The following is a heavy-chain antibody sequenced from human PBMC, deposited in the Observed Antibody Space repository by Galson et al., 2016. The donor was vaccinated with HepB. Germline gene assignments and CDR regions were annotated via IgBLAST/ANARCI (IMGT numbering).Heavy chain of an antibody. J-gene: IGHJ3*02. V-gene: IGHV3-23*01. CDR2: VSGNGFGT. CDR1: GFTFSNYA. CDR3: AKDGVDISVVVAATYSDAFDI. D-gene: IGHD2-15*01. Sequence: LRLSCAASGFTFSNYAMTWVRQAPGKGLEWVSTVSGNGFGTYYADSVKGRFTISRDNSKNTLYLQLNSLRAEDTAVYSCAKDGVDISVVVAATYSDAFDIWGQGTMVTVSS.